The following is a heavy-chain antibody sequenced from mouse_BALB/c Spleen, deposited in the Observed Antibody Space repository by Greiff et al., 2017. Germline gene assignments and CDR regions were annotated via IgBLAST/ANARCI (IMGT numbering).Heavy chain of an antibody. CDR1: GYSITSDYA. V-gene: IGHV3-2*02. CDR2: ISYSGST. Sequence: EVQLQESGPGLVKPSQSLSLTCTVTGYSITSDYAWNWIRQFPGNKLEWMGYISYSGSTSYNPSLKSRISITRDTSKNQFFLQLNSVTTEDTATYYCARGPYITTVEAPFEYWGEGTTLTVSP. D-gene: IGHD1-1*01. CDR3: ARGPYITTVEAPFEY. J-gene: IGHJ2*01.